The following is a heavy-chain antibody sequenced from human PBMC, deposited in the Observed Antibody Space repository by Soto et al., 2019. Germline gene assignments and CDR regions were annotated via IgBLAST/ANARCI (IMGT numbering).Heavy chain of an antibody. Sequence: QVQLVQSGAEVKKPGSSVKVSCKASGGTFSSYAISWVRQAPGQGLEWMGGIIPIFGTANYAQKFQGRVTISADESTSTAFMELSSLISEDTAVYSGARPRVPVAGTTARTEVWYFDLWGRGTLVTVSS. J-gene: IGHJ2*01. V-gene: IGHV1-69*01. D-gene: IGHD6-19*01. CDR2: IIPIFGTA. CDR1: GGTFSSYA. CDR3: ARPRVPVAGTTARTEVWYFDL.